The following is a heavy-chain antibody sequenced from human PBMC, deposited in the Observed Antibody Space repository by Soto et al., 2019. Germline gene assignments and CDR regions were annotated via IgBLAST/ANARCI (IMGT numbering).Heavy chain of an antibody. V-gene: IGHV3-23*01. D-gene: IGHD2-21*02. J-gene: IGHJ4*02. Sequence: PGGSLRLSCAASGLTFSNFAMGWVRQAPGKGLEWVSGISNSGGTTYYADSVKGRFTISRDNSRNMLYLRMNSLRGEDTALYYCANVLLGLVTDNEYWGQGTLVTVSS. CDR3: ANVLLGLVTDNEY. CDR1: GLTFSNFA. CDR2: ISNSGGTT.